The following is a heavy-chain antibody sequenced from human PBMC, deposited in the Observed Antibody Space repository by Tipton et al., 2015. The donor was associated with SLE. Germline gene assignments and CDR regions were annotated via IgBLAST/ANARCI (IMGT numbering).Heavy chain of an antibody. D-gene: IGHD2-2*01. V-gene: IGHV3-7*01. CDR1: GSTFSSYW. J-gene: IGHJ4*02. CDR2: IKQEGREK. Sequence: SLRLSCAASGSTFSSYWMSWVRQAPGKGLEWVANIKQEGREKNYVDSVQGRFTISRDNAKNSVYLQINSLRGEDTAVYYCSTMGPWYQVPGGGWGQGTLVTVSS. CDR3: STMGPWYQVPGGG.